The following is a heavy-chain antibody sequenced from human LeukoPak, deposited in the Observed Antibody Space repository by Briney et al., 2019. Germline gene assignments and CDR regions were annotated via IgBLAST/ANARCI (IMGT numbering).Heavy chain of an antibody. CDR3: AKALGDTSYYYYYMDV. V-gene: IGHV3-30*02. CDR1: GFTSRSYG. D-gene: IGHD1-26*01. CDR2: IRYDGSNK. Sequence: GGSLRLSCAASGFTSRSYGMHWVRHAPDEGLGWVAFIRYDGSNKYYADSVKGRFTISRDNSKNTLHLQMNSLRADDKAVDYCAKALGDTSYYYYYMDVWGKGTTVTVSS. J-gene: IGHJ6*03.